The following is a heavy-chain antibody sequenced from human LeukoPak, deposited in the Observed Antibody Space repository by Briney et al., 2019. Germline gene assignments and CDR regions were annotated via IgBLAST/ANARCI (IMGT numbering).Heavy chain of an antibody. J-gene: IGHJ4*02. CDR2: IRSTSSTI. Sequence: GGSLRLSCAASGFTFSSYAMNWVRQAPGKGLEWISYIRSTSSTIYHADSVRGRFTISRDNAKNSLYLQMNSLRDEDTAVYYCARSYSFDYWGQGTLVTVSS. V-gene: IGHV3-48*02. CDR3: ARSYSFDY. CDR1: GFTFSSYA. D-gene: IGHD2-21*01.